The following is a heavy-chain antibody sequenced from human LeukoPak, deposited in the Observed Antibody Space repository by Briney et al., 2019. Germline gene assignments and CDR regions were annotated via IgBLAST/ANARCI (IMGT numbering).Heavy chain of an antibody. Sequence: GGTLTLSCEASGLSFRGHAMSWIRQAPGKGLEWVSGIGDSGEIEKYADSVKGRFTISRDNFRNTVYLEMRSLRPEDTAVYYCAKGYSSGWTPFDYWGQGTQVTVSS. CDR2: IGDSGEIE. V-gene: IGHV3-23*01. D-gene: IGHD6-19*01. CDR3: AKGYSSGWTPFDY. CDR1: GLSFRGHA. J-gene: IGHJ4*02.